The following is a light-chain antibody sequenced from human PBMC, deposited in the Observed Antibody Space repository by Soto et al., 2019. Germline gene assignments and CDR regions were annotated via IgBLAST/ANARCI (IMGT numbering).Light chain of an antibody. CDR2: MAS. CDR3: QQYNSYPRT. J-gene: IGKJ4*01. Sequence: DLQKNQVPILPFSIVRNQVQLPCLASQGISSELAWYQQKPGKAPKLLIYMASSLESGVPSRFSGSGSGTEFTLTISCLQPDDFATYYCQQYNSYPRTFGGGTKVDI. CDR1: QGISSE. V-gene: IGKV1-5*03.